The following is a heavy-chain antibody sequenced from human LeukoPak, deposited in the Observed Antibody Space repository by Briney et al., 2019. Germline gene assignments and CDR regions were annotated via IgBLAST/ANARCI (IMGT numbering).Heavy chain of an antibody. CDR2: ISGSSGST. CDR3: AKDRFYDILTGYPDY. D-gene: IGHD3-9*01. Sequence: PGVSLRLSCAASGFTLSSFGRSWVRQAPGKGLEWVSAISGSSGSTYYADAVKGRFTVSRDISKNTVFLQMNRLRADDTAMYHCAKDRFYDILTGYPDYWGQGTLVTVSS. V-gene: IGHV3-23*01. J-gene: IGHJ4*02. CDR1: GFTLSSFG.